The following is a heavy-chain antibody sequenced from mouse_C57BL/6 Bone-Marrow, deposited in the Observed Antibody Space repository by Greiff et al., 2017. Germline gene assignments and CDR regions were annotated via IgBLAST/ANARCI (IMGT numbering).Heavy chain of an antibody. CDR3: ATIYYDYSFAY. D-gene: IGHD2-4*01. CDR2: IHPSDSDT. J-gene: IGHJ3*01. Sequence: VQLQQPGAELVKPGASVKVSCKASGYTFTSYWMHWVKQRPGQGLEWIGRIHPSDSDTNYNQKFKGKATLTVDKSSSTAYMQLSSLTSEDSAVYYCATIYYDYSFAYWGQGTLGTVSA. V-gene: IGHV1-74*01. CDR1: GYTFTSYW.